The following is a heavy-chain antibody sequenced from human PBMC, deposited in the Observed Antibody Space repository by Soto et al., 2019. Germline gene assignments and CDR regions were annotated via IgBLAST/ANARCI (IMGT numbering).Heavy chain of an antibody. CDR2: ISYDGSNK. J-gene: IGHJ6*02. CDR1: GFTFSSYG. CDR3: AKDAILEWLFGYYYYGMDV. D-gene: IGHD3-3*01. Sequence: PGGSLRLSCAASGFTFSSYGMHWVRQAPGKGLEWVAVISYDGSNKYYADSVKGRFTISGDNSKNTLYLQMNSLRAEDTAVYYCAKDAILEWLFGYYYYGMDVWGQGTTVTVSS. V-gene: IGHV3-30*18.